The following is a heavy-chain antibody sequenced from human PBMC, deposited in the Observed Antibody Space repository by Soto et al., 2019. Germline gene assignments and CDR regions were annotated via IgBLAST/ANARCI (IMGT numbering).Heavy chain of an antibody. CDR2: VSHDGRNT. CDR1: GFTFSDYA. J-gene: IGHJ4*02. V-gene: IGHV3-30*18. Sequence: VQLVESGGGVVQPGRSLRLSCAASGFTFSDYAMHWVRQAPGKGLEWVAVVSHDGRNTHYADSVKGRFNISRDSSKNTVSLEMTSLRAEETAVYSCAKGGRQCLVTSDFNYWGQGAPVTSSS. D-gene: IGHD6-19*01. CDR3: AKGGRQCLVTSDFNY.